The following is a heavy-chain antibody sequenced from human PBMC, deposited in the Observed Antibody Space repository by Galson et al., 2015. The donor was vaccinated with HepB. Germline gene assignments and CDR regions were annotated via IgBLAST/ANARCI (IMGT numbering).Heavy chain of an antibody. D-gene: IGHD3-10*01. J-gene: IGHJ6*02. V-gene: IGHV5-10-1*01. Sequence: QSGAEVKKPGESLRISCKGSGSSFTSYWISWVRQMPGKGLEWMGRIDPSDSYTNYSPSFQGHVTISADKSISTAYLQWSSLKASDTAMYYCARFTYYYGSGSYTQAHEYYYYGMDVWGQGTTVTVSS. CDR1: GSSFTSYW. CDR3: ARFTYYYGSGSYTQAHEYYYYGMDV. CDR2: IDPSDSYT.